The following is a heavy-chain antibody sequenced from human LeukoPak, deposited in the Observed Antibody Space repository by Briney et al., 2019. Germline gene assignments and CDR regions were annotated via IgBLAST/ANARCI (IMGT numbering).Heavy chain of an antibody. Sequence: GGSPRLSRAASGFTFSDYYMSLIRQAPGTGLESVSYISSSSSYTNDADSVKGRFTISRDNAKNSLYLQMNSLRAEDTAVYYCARSYDSSGYYIYYYYYYGMDVWGQGTTVTVSS. J-gene: IGHJ6*02. V-gene: IGHV3-11*03. CDR3: ARSYDSSGYYIYYYYYYGMDV. D-gene: IGHD3-22*01. CDR2: ISSSSSYT. CDR1: GFTFSDYY.